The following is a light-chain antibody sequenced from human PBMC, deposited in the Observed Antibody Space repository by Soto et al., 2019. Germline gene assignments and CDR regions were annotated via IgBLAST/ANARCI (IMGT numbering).Light chain of an antibody. CDR2: DAS. J-gene: IGKJ3*01. Sequence: EIVLTQSPATLSLSPGERATLSCRASQSIRNYLAWYQQKPGQSPRLLIYDASNRATDVPARFSGSGSGTDFTLSISSLEPEDFAVYFCQQRSNWPLTLGPGTKVDIK. CDR1: QSIRNY. V-gene: IGKV3-11*01. CDR3: QQRSNWPLT.